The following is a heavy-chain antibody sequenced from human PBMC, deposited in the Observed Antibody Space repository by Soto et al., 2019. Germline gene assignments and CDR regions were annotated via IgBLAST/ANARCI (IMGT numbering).Heavy chain of an antibody. V-gene: IGHV4-30-4*01. CDR3: ARGQVVAAQH. J-gene: IGHJ4*02. D-gene: IGHD2-15*01. Sequence: PSETLPLTCAVSGGSISSGGAYYWSWFRQSPGKGLEWIAYIHYSGSTYYNSSLKSRITMSVDTAKNQFSLKLSSVTAADTAVYYCARGQVVAAQHWGQGTLVTVSS. CDR2: IHYSGST. CDR1: GGSISSGGAYY.